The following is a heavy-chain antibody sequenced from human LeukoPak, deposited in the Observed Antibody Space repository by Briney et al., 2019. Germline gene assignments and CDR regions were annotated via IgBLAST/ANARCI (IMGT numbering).Heavy chain of an antibody. Sequence: SETLSLTCTVSGGSISSYYWSWIRQPPGKGLEWIGYIYYTGSTNYHPSLKSRVTILVDTSKNQFSLKLSSMTAADTAVYYCARVRGDRSIDAFDIWGQGTVVTVSS. CDR2: IYYTGST. J-gene: IGHJ3*02. CDR1: GGSISSYY. CDR3: ARVRGDRSIDAFDI. V-gene: IGHV4-59*01. D-gene: IGHD2-21*02.